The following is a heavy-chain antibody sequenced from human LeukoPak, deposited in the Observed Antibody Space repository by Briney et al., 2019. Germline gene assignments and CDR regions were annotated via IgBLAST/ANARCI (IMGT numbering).Heavy chain of an antibody. Sequence: SQTLSLTCAISGDSVSSNSAAWNWIRQSPSRGLEWLGRTYYRSKWYNDYAVSVKSRITINPDTSKNQFSLKLSSVTAADTAVYYCARVEMATISTSYYYYYYMDVWGKGTTVTVSS. CDR3: ARVEMATISTSYYYYYYMDV. J-gene: IGHJ6*03. CDR2: TYYRSKWYN. V-gene: IGHV6-1*01. CDR1: GDSVSSNSAA. D-gene: IGHD5-24*01.